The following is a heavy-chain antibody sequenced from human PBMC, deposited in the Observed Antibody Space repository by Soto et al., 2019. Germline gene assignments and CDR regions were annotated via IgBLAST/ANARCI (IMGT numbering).Heavy chain of an antibody. Sequence: QVQLQESGPGLVKPSETLSLTCTVSGGSISNKYWSWIRQPAGKGLEWIGRMSSSGVTNYSPSFKSRVTMSVDMSMNQFSLKLSSVTATDAAVYYCARALDSSGWYGDDAFDIWGQGTMVTVSS. CDR1: GGSISNKY. CDR3: ARALDSSGWYGDDAFDI. CDR2: MSSSGVT. D-gene: IGHD6-19*01. J-gene: IGHJ3*02. V-gene: IGHV4-4*07.